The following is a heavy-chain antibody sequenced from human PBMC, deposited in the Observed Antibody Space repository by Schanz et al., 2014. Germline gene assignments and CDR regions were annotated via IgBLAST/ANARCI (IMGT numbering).Heavy chain of an antibody. CDR3: ARDTTWRLDL. J-gene: IGHJ2*01. CDR1: GGSIRSGTYY. CDR2: VFPNGIT. V-gene: IGHV4-61*02. D-gene: IGHD1-1*01. Sequence: QVQLQQWGAGLVKPSQTLSLTCTVSGGSIRSGTYYWSWIRQPAGKALEWVGRVFPNGITNYNPSLKSRATISLDTSKTQSSLTLTSLTAADTAVYYCARDTTWRLDLWGRGTLVTVSS.